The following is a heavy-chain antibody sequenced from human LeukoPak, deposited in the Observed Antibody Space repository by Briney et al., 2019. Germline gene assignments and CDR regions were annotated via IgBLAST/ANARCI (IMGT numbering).Heavy chain of an antibody. J-gene: IGHJ3*02. V-gene: IGHV4-30-4*01. Sequence: SQTLSLTCTVSGASIRSGDYYWRWIRQPPGKGLEWIGYIYDSGSTYYNPSLKSRITISVDTSEDRFSLKLSSVTATDTAVYYCARDCSGGSCYGAFDIWGQGTMVTVSS. CDR2: IYDSGST. CDR1: GASIRSGDYY. CDR3: ARDCSGGSCYGAFDI. D-gene: IGHD2-15*01.